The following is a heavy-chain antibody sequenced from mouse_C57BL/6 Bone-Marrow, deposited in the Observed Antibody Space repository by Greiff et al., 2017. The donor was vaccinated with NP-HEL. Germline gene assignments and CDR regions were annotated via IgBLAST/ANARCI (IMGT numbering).Heavy chain of an antibody. CDR2: IYPGGGYT. Sequence: VQLQQSGAELVRPGTSVKMSCKASGYTFTNYWIGWAKQRPGHGLEWIGDIYPGGGYTNYNEKFKGKATLTADKSSSTAYMQFSSLTSVYSAIYCCASEGHYCYFFDYWGQGTSLTVSS. CDR3: ASEGHYCYFFDY. D-gene: IGHD2-12*01. CDR1: GYTFTNYW. V-gene: IGHV1-63*01. J-gene: IGHJ2*02.